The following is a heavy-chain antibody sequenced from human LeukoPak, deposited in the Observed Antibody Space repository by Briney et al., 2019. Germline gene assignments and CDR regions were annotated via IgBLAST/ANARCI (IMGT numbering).Heavy chain of an antibody. D-gene: IGHD5-18*01. CDR2: IFYSGAT. V-gene: IGHV4-39*01. Sequence: SETLSLTCTVSGGSISSSNYYWGWIRQPPGMGLEWIGNIFYSGATYYNPSLRSRVTISVDTSQDQFSLKLSSVTAADTAVYYCARQGDGGYSYGNFDSWGQGTLVTVSS. J-gene: IGHJ4*02. CDR3: ARQGDGGYSYGNFDS. CDR1: GGSISSSNYY.